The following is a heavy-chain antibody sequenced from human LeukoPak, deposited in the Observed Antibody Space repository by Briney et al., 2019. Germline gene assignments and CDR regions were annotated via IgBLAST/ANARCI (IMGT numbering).Heavy chain of an antibody. CDR1: GGSISSSSYY. Sequence: KTSETLSLTCTVSGGSISSSSYYWGWIRQPPGKGLEWIGSIYYSGSTYYNPSLKSRVTISVDTSKNQFSLKLSSVTAADTAVYYCARGWKPNPRLITYYYGSGSYPRGPNAFDIWGQGTMVTVSS. V-gene: IGHV4-39*07. CDR2: IYYSGST. CDR3: ARGWKPNPRLITYYYGSGSYPRGPNAFDI. J-gene: IGHJ3*02. D-gene: IGHD3-10*01.